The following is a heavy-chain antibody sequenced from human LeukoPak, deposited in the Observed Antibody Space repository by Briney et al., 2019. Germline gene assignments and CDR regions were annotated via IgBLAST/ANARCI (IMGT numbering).Heavy chain of an antibody. CDR2: ITHRGST. V-gene: IGHV4-34*01. J-gene: IGHJ5*02. CDR3: ARYDIVATNGFDP. Sequence: PSETLALTCAVYGGSFSGYYWSWIRQPPGKGLELIGEITHRGSTNYNPSLKSRVTISVDTSKNQFSLKLDSVTAADTAVYYCARYDIVATNGFDPWGQGTLVTVSS. CDR1: GGSFSGYY. D-gene: IGHD5-12*01.